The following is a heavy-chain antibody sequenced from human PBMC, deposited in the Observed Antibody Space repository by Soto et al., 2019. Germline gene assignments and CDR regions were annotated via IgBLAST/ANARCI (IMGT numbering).Heavy chain of an antibody. D-gene: IGHD3-22*01. CDR2: IIPIFGTA. V-gene: IGHV1-69*06. Sequence: VKVSCKASGGTFSSYAISWVRQAPGQGLEWMGGIIPIFGTANYAQKFQGRVTITADKSTSTAYMELSSLRSEDTAVYYCARATYYYDSSGYGDAYYFDYWGQGTLVTVSS. CDR3: ARATYYYDSSGYGDAYYFDY. J-gene: IGHJ4*02. CDR1: GGTFSSYA.